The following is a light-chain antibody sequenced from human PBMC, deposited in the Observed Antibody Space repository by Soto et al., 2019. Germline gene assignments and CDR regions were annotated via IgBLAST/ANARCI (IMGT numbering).Light chain of an antibody. CDR1: TSDVGGYNF. V-gene: IGLV2-14*01. Sequence: QSALTQPASVSGSPGQSITISCTGTTSDVGGYNFVSWYQYHPGKAPKLIIYEVINRPSGVSNRFSGSKSGNTASLTISGLQAEDEADYYCTSFTSSSHSVFGGGTKLNVL. CDR2: EVI. J-gene: IGLJ2*01. CDR3: TSFTSSSHSV.